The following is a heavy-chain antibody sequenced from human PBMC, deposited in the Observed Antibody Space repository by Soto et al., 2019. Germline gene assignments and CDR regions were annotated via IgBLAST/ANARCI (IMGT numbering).Heavy chain of an antibody. J-gene: IGHJ4*02. CDR3: AKDSMSGYDYHSFDF. V-gene: IGHV1-2*02. Sequence: QVQLVQSGAELKKPGASMKVSCKASGYTFTAYYIHWVRQAPGQGLEWMGWISPHSGGTNYAQKFQGRVTMTRDTSITPVYMELSRLRSDDTAVYVCAKDSMSGYDYHSFDFWGQGALVTVSS. CDR2: ISPHSGGT. CDR1: GYTFTAYY. D-gene: IGHD5-12*01.